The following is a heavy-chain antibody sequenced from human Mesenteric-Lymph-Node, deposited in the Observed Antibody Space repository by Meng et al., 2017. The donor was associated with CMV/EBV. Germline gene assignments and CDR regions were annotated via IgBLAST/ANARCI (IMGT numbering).Heavy chain of an antibody. CDR2: VYPDENII. CDR3: ARPGITVTDAFDI. J-gene: IGHJ3*02. CDR1: GYSFNSYW. Sequence: GSLKISCKGAGYSFNSYWIGWVRQMPGKGLELMGIVYPDENIIKYSPSFQGQVTISVDKSSNTAYLQWSSLKASDTAVYYCARPGITVTDAFDIWGQGTMVTVSS. V-gene: IGHV5-51*01. D-gene: IGHD1-20*01.